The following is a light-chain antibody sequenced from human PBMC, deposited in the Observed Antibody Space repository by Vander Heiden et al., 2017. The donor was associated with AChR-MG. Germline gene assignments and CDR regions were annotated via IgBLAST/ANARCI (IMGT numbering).Light chain of an antibody. J-gene: IGLJ1*01. CDR2: DVS. V-gene: IGLV2-14*01. CDR1: SSDVGGYNY. Sequence: QSALTQPASVSGSPGQSITNSCTGTSSDVGGYNYVSWYQQHPGKATKLMIYDVSNRPSGVSNRFSGSKSGNTASLTISGLQAEDEADYYCSSYTSSSTYVVGTGTKVTVL. CDR3: SSYTSSSTYV.